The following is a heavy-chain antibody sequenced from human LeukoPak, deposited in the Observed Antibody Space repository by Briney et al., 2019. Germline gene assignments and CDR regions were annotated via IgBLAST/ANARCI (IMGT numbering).Heavy chain of an antibody. D-gene: IGHD1-26*01. CDR2: NYHSGST. V-gene: IGHV4-38-2*02. CDR3: ARGEAGATTDFDY. Sequence: KSSETLSLTCTVSGYSISSGYYWGWIRQPPGKGLEWFRSNYHSGSTYYNPSLKSRVTISVDTSKNQFSLKLSSVTAADTAVYYCARGEAGATTDFDYWGPGTLVTVSS. J-gene: IGHJ4*02. CDR1: GYSISSGYY.